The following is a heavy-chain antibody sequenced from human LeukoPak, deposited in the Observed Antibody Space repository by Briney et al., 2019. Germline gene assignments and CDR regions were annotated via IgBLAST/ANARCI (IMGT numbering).Heavy chain of an antibody. CDR3: ARAPDPGEWFDP. CDR1: GYTLTSYY. V-gene: IGHV1-46*01. D-gene: IGHD3-10*01. CDR2: INPSGGST. Sequence: ASVKVSCKASGYTLTSYYMHWVRQAPGQGLEWMGIINPSGGSTSYAQKFQGRVTMTRDTSTSTVYMELSSLRSEDTAVHYCARAPDPGEWFDPWGQGTLVTVSS. J-gene: IGHJ5*02.